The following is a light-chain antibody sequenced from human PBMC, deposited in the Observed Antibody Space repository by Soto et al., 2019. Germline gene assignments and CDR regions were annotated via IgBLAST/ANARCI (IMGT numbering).Light chain of an antibody. Sequence: QAVVTQPPSASGTPGQRVTISCSGSSSNIGSNSVNWYQQLPGTPPTLLIYSNNQRPSGVPDRFSGSKSGTSASLAVNGLQSEDEADYYCAAWDDSLNGPLFGGGTKLTVL. CDR3: AAWDDSLNGPL. CDR1: SSNIGSNS. CDR2: SNN. V-gene: IGLV1-44*01. J-gene: IGLJ3*02.